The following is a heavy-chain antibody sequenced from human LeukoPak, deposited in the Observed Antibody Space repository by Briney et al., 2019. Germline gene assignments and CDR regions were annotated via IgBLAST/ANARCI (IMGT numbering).Heavy chain of an antibody. V-gene: IGHV3-23*01. Sequence: GGSLRLSCAASAFTFSSYAMSWVRHAPGKGLEWVSAISGSGGSTYYADSVKGRFTISRDNSKNTLYLKMNSLRAEDTAVYYCAKDHRSSGWPYYFDYWGQGTLVTVSS. CDR1: AFTFSSYA. D-gene: IGHD6-19*01. CDR2: ISGSGGST. J-gene: IGHJ4*02. CDR3: AKDHRSSGWPYYFDY.